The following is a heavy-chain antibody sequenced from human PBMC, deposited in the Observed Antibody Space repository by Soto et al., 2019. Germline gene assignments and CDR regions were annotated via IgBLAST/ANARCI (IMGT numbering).Heavy chain of an antibody. V-gene: IGHV1-69*13. CDR1: GGTFSSYA. J-gene: IGHJ4*02. CDR2: IIPIFGTA. D-gene: IGHD2-2*02. CDR3: ARGSDCSSTSCYIEAGLDY. Sequence: SVKVSCKASGGTFSSYAISWVRQAPGQGLEWMGGIIPIFGTANYAQKFQGRVTITADESTSTAYMELSSLRSEDTAVYYCARGSDCSSTSCYIEAGLDYWGQGTLVTVSS.